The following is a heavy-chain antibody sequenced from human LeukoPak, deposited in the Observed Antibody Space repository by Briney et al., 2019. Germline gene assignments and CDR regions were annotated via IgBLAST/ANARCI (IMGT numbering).Heavy chain of an antibody. CDR1: GFTFSSYA. Sequence: PGGSLRLSCAASGFTFSSYAMHWVRQAPGKGLEYVSAISSNGGSTYYANSVKGRFTISRDNSKNTLYLQMNSLRAEDTAVYYCARVPYSYGPDYYFDYWGQGTLVTVSS. J-gene: IGHJ4*02. CDR2: ISSNGGST. V-gene: IGHV3-64*01. D-gene: IGHD5-18*01. CDR3: ARVPYSYGPDYYFDY.